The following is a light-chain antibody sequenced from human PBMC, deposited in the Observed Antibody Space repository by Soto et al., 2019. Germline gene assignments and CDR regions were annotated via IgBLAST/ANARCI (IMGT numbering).Light chain of an antibody. CDR1: QSVSSS. V-gene: IGKV3-11*01. CDR3: QQSSGWPRT. CDR2: DAS. Sequence: EVVLTQSPATLSLSPGERATLSCRASQSVSSSLAWYQQKPGQAPRLLMYDASKRAAGIPARFTGSGSGTDFTLTISSLEREDLAVYYCQQSSGWPRTLAQGTKVEVK. J-gene: IGKJ1*01.